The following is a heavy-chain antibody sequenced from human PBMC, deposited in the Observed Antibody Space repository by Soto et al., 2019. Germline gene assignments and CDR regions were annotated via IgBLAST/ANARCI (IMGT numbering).Heavy chain of an antibody. D-gene: IGHD2-2*01. V-gene: IGHV4-31*03. CDR3: AGDGLGYCSSTSCYPLDI. CDR2: IYYSGST. Sequence: QVQLQESGPGLVKPSQTLSLTCTVSGGSISSGGYYWSWIRQHPGKGLEWIGYIYYSGSTYYNPCLKSRVTISVDTSKNQFSLKLSSVPAADTAVYYCAGDGLGYCSSTSCYPLDIWGQGTMVTVSS. CDR1: GGSISSGGYY. J-gene: IGHJ3*02.